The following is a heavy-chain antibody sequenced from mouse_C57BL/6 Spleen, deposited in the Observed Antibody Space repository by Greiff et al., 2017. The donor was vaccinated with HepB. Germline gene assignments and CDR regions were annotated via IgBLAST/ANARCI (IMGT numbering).Heavy chain of an antibody. CDR1: GYTFTSYW. V-gene: IGHV1-52*01. J-gene: IGHJ3*01. CDR3: ARGGGYAWFAY. Sequence: QVQLQQPGAELVRPGSSVKLSCKASGYTFTSYWMHWVKQRPIQGLEWIGNIDPSDSETHYNQKFKDKATLTVDKSSSTAYMQLSSLTSDDSAVYYCARGGGYAWFAYWGQGTLVTVSA. CDR2: IDPSDSET. D-gene: IGHD2-2*01.